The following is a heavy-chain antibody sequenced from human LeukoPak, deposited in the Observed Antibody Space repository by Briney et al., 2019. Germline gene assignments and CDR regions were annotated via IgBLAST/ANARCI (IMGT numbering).Heavy chain of an antibody. J-gene: IGHJ5*02. Sequence: SETLSLTCSVSGDSLTGYSWSWIRQTPGKGLEWIGYIYYNGDTHYNPSLNSRLSISVDTPNNQFSLNLRSVTAADTALYYCVRGPYGASISNWFDPWGQGLLVTVSS. CDR2: IYYNGDT. CDR3: VRGPYGASISNWFDP. D-gene: IGHD4/OR15-4a*01. V-gene: IGHV4-59*01. CDR1: GDSLTGYS.